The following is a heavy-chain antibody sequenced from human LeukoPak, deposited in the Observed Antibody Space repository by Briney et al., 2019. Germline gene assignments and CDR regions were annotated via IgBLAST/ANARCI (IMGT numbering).Heavy chain of an antibody. J-gene: IGHJ6*02. Sequence: GGSLRLSCAASGFSFSSYSMNWVRQAPGKGLEWVSYINSGSDSIYYAASVKGRFTISRDNSKNTLYLQMNGLRAEDTAVYYCAREIYCSSTSCYPSSNYYYYYGMDVWGQGTTVTVSS. CDR3: AREIYCSSTSCYPSSNYYYYYGMDV. CDR2: INSGSDSI. D-gene: IGHD2-2*01. CDR1: GFSFSSYS. V-gene: IGHV3-48*01.